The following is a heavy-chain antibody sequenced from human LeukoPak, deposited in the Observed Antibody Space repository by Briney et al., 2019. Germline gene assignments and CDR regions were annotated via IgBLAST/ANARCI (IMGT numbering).Heavy chain of an antibody. CDR3: ARSQSSMIVEDAFDI. Sequence: GGSLRLSCAASGFTFSSYAMSWVRQAPGKGLEWVSVIYSGGSTYYADSVKGRFTISRDNSKNTLYLQVNSLRAEDTAVYYCARSQSSMIVEDAFDIWGQGTMVTVSS. CDR1: GFTFSSYA. D-gene: IGHD3-22*01. V-gene: IGHV3-53*01. CDR2: IYSGGST. J-gene: IGHJ3*02.